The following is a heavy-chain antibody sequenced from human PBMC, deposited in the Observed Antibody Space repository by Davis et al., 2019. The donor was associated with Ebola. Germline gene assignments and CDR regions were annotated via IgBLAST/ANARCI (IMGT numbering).Heavy chain of an antibody. V-gene: IGHV3-23*01. CDR1: GFTFDDYG. CDR2: ISGSGGST. J-gene: IGHJ4*02. Sequence: PGGSLRLSCAASGFTFDDYGMSWVRQAPGKGLEWVSAISGSGGSTYYADSVKGRFTISRDNSKNTLYLQMNSLRAEDTAVYYCASPPHVLRYFDWLLFYWGQGTLVTVSS. CDR3: ASPPHVLRYFDWLLFY. D-gene: IGHD3-9*01.